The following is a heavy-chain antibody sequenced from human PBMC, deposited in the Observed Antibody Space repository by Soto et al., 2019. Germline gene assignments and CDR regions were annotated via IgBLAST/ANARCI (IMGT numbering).Heavy chain of an antibody. D-gene: IGHD3-22*01. J-gene: IGHJ5*01. CDR1: GGSFSGHS. CDR2: INHSGRV. Sequence: SETLSLTYAGYGGSFSGHSWTWIRQSPGKGLEWIGDINHSGRVNYSPSLKSRVTISLDTSKNQFSLTLSAVTAADTAMYYCSTRAYDTNGYYRFDPWGQGTLVTVS. CDR3: STRAYDTNGYYRFDP. V-gene: IGHV4-34*01.